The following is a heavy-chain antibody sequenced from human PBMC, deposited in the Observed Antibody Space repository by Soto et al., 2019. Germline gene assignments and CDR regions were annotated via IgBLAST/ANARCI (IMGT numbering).Heavy chain of an antibody. CDR2: IWYDGSNK. J-gene: IGHJ4*02. CDR1: GFTFSSYG. CDR3: ARDPAPYSSSSWVDY. V-gene: IGHV3-33*01. D-gene: IGHD6-6*01. Sequence: QVQLVESGGGVVQPGRSLRLSCAASGFTFSSYGMHWVRQAPGKGLEWVAVIWYDGSNKYYADSVKGRFTISRDNSKNTLYLQMTSLRAEDTAVYYCARDPAPYSSSSWVDYWGQGTLVTVSS.